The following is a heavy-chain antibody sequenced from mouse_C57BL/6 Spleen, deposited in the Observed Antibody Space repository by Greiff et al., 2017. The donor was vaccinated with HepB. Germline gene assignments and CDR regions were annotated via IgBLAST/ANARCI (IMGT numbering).Heavy chain of an antibody. Sequence: EVKLMESGGGLVQPGGSLSLSCAASGFTFTDYYMSWVRQPPGKALEWLGFIRNKANGYTTEYSASVKGRFTISRDNSQSILYLQMNALRAEDSATYCCASWDGAYWGQGTLVTVSA. V-gene: IGHV7-3*01. D-gene: IGHD4-1*01. CDR2: IRNKANGYTT. J-gene: IGHJ3*01. CDR1: GFTFTDYY. CDR3: ASWDGAY.